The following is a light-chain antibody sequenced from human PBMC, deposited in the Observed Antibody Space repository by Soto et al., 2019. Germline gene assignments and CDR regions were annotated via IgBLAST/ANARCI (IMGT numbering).Light chain of an antibody. Sequence: SYELTQPPSVSVSPGQTARITCSGDTLPKQIVFWYQQKPGQAPVLVIYRDSERPSGIPERFSGSRSGTTVTLTISGAQTEDEADYFCQSADRGGTDMAFGGGTKLTVL. CDR3: QSADRGGTDMA. CDR2: RDS. V-gene: IGLV3-25*03. J-gene: IGLJ2*01. CDR1: TLPKQI.